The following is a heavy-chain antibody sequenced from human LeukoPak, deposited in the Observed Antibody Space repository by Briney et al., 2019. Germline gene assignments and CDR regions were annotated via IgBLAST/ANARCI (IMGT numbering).Heavy chain of an antibody. V-gene: IGHV3-23*01. CDR1: GFTFSSHA. J-gene: IGHJ4*02. CDR3: ARSRDGYNYLDY. CDR2: ISGSGGST. Sequence: GGSLRLSCAASGFTFSSHAMSWVRQAPGKGLEWVSAISGSGGSTYYADSVKGRFSISRDNSKNTLYLQMNSLRAEDTTVYYCARSRDGYNYLDYWGQGTLVTVSS. D-gene: IGHD5-24*01.